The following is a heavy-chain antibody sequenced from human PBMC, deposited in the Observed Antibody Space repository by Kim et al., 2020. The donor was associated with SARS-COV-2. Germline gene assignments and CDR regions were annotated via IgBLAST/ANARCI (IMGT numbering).Heavy chain of an antibody. CDR2: ISSSSSYI. Sequence: GGSLRLSCAASGFTFSSYSMNWVRQAPGKGLEWVSSISSSSSYIYYADSMKGRFTISRDNAKNSLYLQMNSLRAEDTAVYYCAREGCSGGSCHAFYYYYYMDVWGKGTPVTVSS. V-gene: IGHV3-21*01. CDR1: GFTFSSYS. J-gene: IGHJ6*03. CDR3: AREGCSGGSCHAFYYYYYMDV. D-gene: IGHD2-15*01.